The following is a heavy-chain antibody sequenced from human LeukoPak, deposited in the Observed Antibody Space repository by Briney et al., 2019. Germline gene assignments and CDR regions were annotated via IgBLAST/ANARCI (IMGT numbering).Heavy chain of an antibody. CDR2: IYHSGST. V-gene: IGHV4-4*02. CDR1: GVSISSSNW. D-gene: IGHD6-13*01. CDR3: ARLASAAYYYYYYMDV. J-gene: IGHJ6*03. Sequence: SSETLSLTCAVSGVSISSSNWWHWVRPPPGKGLEWIGEIYHSGSTNYNPSLKSRVTISVDKSKNQFSLKLSSVTAADTAVYYCARLASAAYYYYYYMDVWGKGTTVTISS.